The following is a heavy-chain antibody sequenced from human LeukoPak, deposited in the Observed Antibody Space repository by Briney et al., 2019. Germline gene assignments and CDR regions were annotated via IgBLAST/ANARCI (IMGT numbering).Heavy chain of an antibody. Sequence: GGSLKLSCTASGFTFSDYYMTWIRQAPGKGLEWLSYVSTDSTYTNYADSVKGRFTISRDNAKSSLYLQLNSLTAEDTAVYYCTREDNWYFDLWGRGTLVTVSS. CDR3: TREDNWYFDL. CDR1: GFTFSDYY. J-gene: IGHJ2*01. CDR2: VSTDSTYT. V-gene: IGHV3-11*05.